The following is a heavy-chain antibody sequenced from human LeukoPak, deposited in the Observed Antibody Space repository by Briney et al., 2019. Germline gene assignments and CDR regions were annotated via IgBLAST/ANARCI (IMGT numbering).Heavy chain of an antibody. V-gene: IGHV4-4*07. CDR2: IYASGST. CDR3: ARESPGYSSGWYWFDY. J-gene: IGHJ4*02. Sequence: PSETLSLTCTVSGGSISSYYWSWILQPAGKGLEWIGRIYASGSTNYNPSLKSRVTMSVDTSKNQFSLKLSSVTAADTAVYYCARESPGYSSGWYWFDYWGQGTLVTVSS. CDR1: GGSISSYY. D-gene: IGHD6-19*01.